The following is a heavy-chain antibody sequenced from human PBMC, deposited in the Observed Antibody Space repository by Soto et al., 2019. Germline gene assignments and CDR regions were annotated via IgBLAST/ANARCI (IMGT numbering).Heavy chain of an antibody. CDR1: GGSFSCYY. V-gene: IGHV4-34*01. CDR2: INHSGST. J-gene: IGHJ6*02. CDR3: ARGGVGGAYYYYGMDV. Sequence: PSETLSLTCAVYGGSFSCYYWSWIRQAPGKGLEWIGEINHSGSTNYNPSLKSRVTISVDTSKNQFSLKLSSVTAADTAVYYCARGGVGGAYYYYGMDVWGQGTTVTVSS. D-gene: IGHD1-26*01.